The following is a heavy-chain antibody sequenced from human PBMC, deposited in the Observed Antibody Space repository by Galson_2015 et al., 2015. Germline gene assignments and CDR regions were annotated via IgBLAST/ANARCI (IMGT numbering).Heavy chain of an antibody. Sequence: SLRLSCAASGFTFSSYAMHWVRQAPGKGLEWVAVISYDGSNKYHADSVKGRFTISRDNSKNTLYLQMNSLRAEDTAVYYCARGTGTTWSPDYWGQGTLVTVSS. J-gene: IGHJ4*02. V-gene: IGHV3-30-3*01. CDR3: ARGTGTTWSPDY. D-gene: IGHD1-1*01. CDR2: ISYDGSNK. CDR1: GFTFSSYA.